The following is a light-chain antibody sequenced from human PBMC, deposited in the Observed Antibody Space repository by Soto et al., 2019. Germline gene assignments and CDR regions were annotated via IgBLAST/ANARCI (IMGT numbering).Light chain of an antibody. CDR1: QSVNSN. CDR3: QQYNNWPPVT. J-gene: IGKJ1*01. V-gene: IGKV3-15*01. Sequence: EIVMTQSPATLSVSPGERATLSCRASQSVNSNLAWYQQKPGQAPRLLIYGASTRATGIPDRFSGSGSGTEFTLTISSLQSEDFAVYYCQQYNNWPPVTFGQGTKVEIK. CDR2: GAS.